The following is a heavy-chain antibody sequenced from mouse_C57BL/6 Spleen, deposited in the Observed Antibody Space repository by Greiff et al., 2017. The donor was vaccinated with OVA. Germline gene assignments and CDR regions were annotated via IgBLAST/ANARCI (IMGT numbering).Heavy chain of an antibody. CDR1: GFTFTDYY. Sequence: EVKLVESGGGLVQPGGSLSLSCAASGFTFTDYYMSWVRQPPGKALEWLGFIRNKANGYTTEYSASVKGRFTISRDNSQSILYLQMNALRAEDSATYDCARDGSYYFDYWGQGTTLTVSS. CDR3: ARDGSYYFDY. CDR2: IRNKANGYTT. V-gene: IGHV7-3*01. J-gene: IGHJ2*01.